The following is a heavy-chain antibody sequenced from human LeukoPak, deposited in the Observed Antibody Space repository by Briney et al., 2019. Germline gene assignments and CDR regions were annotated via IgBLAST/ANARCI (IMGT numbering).Heavy chain of an antibody. CDR3: AREVSSSWLPYYFDY. CDR2: IYTSGST. V-gene: IGHV4-4*07. J-gene: IGHJ4*02. CDR1: GRSSSSYY. D-gene: IGHD6-13*01. Sequence: SETLSLTCTVSGRSSSSYYWSWIRQPAGKGLEWIGRIYTSGSTNYNPSLKSRVTMSVDTSKNQFSLKLSSVTAADTAVYYCAREVSSSWLPYYFDYWGQGTLVTVSS.